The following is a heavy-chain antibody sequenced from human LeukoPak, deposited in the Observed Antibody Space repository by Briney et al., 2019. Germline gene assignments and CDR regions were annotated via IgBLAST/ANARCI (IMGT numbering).Heavy chain of an antibody. Sequence: SETQSLTCTVSGGSIISSTYYWGWIRQPPGKGLEWIGSIYYSGTTYYHPSLKSRLTISVDTSRNQLSLKLSSVTAADTAVFHCARHSRGYYDSTGYYYGSHAFDIWGQGAMVTVSS. J-gene: IGHJ3*02. V-gene: IGHV4-39*01. CDR3: ARHSRGYYDSTGYYYGSHAFDI. D-gene: IGHD3-22*01. CDR2: IYYSGTT. CDR1: GGSIISSTYY.